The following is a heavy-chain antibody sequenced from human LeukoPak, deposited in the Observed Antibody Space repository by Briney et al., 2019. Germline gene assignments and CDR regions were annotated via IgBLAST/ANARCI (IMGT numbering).Heavy chain of an antibody. Sequence: PSETLSLTCTVSGGSISSYYWSWIRQPPGKGLEWIGYIYTSGSTNYNPSLKSRVTISVDTSKNQFSLDLSSVTAADTAAYYCARQKCTSTSCLTKNAFDIWGQGTMVTVSS. CDR1: GGSISSYY. V-gene: IGHV4-4*09. CDR3: ARQKCTSTSCLTKNAFDI. CDR2: IYTSGST. D-gene: IGHD2-2*01. J-gene: IGHJ3*02.